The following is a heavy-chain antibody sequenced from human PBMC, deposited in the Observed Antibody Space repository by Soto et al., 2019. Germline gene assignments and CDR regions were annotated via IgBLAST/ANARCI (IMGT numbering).Heavy chain of an antibody. CDR2: ISAYNGNT. CDR1: VYSFTGYG. D-gene: IGHD4-17*01. Sequence: XSVKVSCKASVYSFTGYGISWVRQAPGQGLEWMGWISAYNGNTNYAQKLQGRVTMTTDTSTSTAYMELRSLRSDDTAVYYCARTVTTPLVAFDIWGQGTMVTVSS. V-gene: IGHV1-18*01. CDR3: ARTVTTPLVAFDI. J-gene: IGHJ3*02.